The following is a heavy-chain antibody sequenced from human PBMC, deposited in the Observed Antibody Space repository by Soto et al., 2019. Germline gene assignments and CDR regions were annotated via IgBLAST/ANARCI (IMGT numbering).Heavy chain of an antibody. Sequence: PGGSLRLSCAASGFTFSSYVMHWVRQAPGKGLEWVAVISYDGSNKYYADSVKGRFTISRDNSKNTLYLQMNSLRAEDTAVYYCARAGIAVADNYYYYGMDVWGQGTTVTVSS. D-gene: IGHD6-19*01. J-gene: IGHJ6*02. CDR3: ARAGIAVADNYYYYGMDV. CDR1: GFTFSSYV. CDR2: ISYDGSNK. V-gene: IGHV3-30-3*01.